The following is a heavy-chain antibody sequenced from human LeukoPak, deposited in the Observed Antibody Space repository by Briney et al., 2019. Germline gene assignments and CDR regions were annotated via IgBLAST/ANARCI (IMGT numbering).Heavy chain of an antibody. CDR1: GFTFSSYA. CDR2: ISSNGGST. J-gene: IGHJ4*02. CDR3: ATGYSYGPMRDY. V-gene: IGHV3-64*01. D-gene: IGHD5-18*01. Sequence: GGPLRLSCAASGFTFSSYAMHWVRQAPGKGLEYVSAISSNGGSTYYANSVKGRFTISRDNSKNTLYLQMGSLRAEDMAVYYCATGYSYGPMRDYWGQGTLVTVSS.